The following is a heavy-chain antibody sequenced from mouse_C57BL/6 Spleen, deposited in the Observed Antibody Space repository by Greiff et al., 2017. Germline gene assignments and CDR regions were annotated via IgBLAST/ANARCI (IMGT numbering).Heavy chain of an antibody. J-gene: IGHJ3*01. V-gene: IGHV7-3*01. CDR1: GFTFTDYY. CDR3: ARYRDCDGSWFAY. Sequence: EVKLMESGGGLVQPGGSLSLSCAASGFTFTDYYMSWVRQPPGKALEWLGFIRNKANGYTTEYSASVKCRFTISRDNSQSILYLQKNALRDEDSATYNCARYRDCDGSWFAYWGQGTLVTVSA. CDR2: IRNKANGYTT.